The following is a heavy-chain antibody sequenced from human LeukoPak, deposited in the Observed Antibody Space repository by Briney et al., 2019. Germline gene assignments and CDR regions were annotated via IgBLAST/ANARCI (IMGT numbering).Heavy chain of an antibody. CDR3: AKGFWNGPYDY. CDR1: GVTFSNDA. V-gene: IGHV3-23*01. J-gene: IGHJ4*02. CDR2: ISGSGGNT. D-gene: IGHD3-3*01. Sequence: GGSLRLSRAVSGVTFSNDAMNWVRQAPGKGLEWVSTISGSGGNTNYADSVKGRFTISRDNSKSTVYLQMNSLRAEDTAVYYCAKGFWNGPYDYWGQGTLVTVSS.